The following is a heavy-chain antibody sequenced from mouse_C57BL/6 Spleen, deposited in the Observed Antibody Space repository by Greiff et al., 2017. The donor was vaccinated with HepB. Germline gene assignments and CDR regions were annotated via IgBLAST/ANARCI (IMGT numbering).Heavy chain of an antibody. Sequence: VQLQQSGAELVRPGASVTLSCKASGYTFTDYEMHWVKQTPVHGLEWIGAIDPETGGTAYNQKFKGKAILTADKSSSTAYMELRSLTSEDSAVYYCTEFIKGHYDAMDYWGQGTSVTVSS. CDR1: GYTFTDYE. D-gene: IGHD1-1*01. J-gene: IGHJ4*01. CDR3: TEFIKGHYDAMDY. V-gene: IGHV1-15*01. CDR2: IDPETGGT.